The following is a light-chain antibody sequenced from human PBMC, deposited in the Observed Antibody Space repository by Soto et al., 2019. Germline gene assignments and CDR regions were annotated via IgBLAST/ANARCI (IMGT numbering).Light chain of an antibody. CDR2: ATS. J-gene: IGKJ4*01. Sequence: DIQMTQSPSSLSASVGDRVTITCRASQAISNYLAWYQQKPGKVPKLLIYATSTLQSGVPSRFSGSGYGTEFTLTISNLQPEDVATYYCQKYNTAPLTFGGGTKVDIK. V-gene: IGKV1-27*01. CDR3: QKYNTAPLT. CDR1: QAISNY.